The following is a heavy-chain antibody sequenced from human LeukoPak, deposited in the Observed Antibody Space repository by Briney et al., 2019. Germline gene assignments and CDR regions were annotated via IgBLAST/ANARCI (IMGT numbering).Heavy chain of an antibody. CDR3: ATTYYDSSGPSLFDY. CDR2: IGGSGVYR. D-gene: IGHD3-22*01. J-gene: IGHJ4*02. CDR1: GFTFSVYY. V-gene: IGHV3-11*06. Sequence: GGSLRLSCAASGFTFSVYYMSWIRQAPGRGLEWVSYIGGSGVYRNYADSVKGRITISRDNAKNSLYLQMNSLRDEDTAVYYCATTYYDSSGPSLFDYWGQGTLVTVSS.